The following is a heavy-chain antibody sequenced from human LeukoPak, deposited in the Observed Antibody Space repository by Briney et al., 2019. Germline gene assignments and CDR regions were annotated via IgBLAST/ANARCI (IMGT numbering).Heavy chain of an antibody. V-gene: IGHV3-48*04. CDR3: ARNPSSGWPLNFDY. CDR1: GFTFSSYS. J-gene: IGHJ4*02. CDR2: ISISSGTT. Sequence: GGSLRLSCAASGFTFSSYSMNWVRQAQGKGLEWLSYISISSGTTNYADSAKGRFTISRDNAKNSLYLQMNSLRPEDTAVYYCARNPSSGWPLNFDYWGQGTLVTVSS. D-gene: IGHD6-19*01.